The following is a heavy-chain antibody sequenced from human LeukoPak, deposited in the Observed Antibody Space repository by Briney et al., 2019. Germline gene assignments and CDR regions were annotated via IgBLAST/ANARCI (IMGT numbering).Heavy chain of an antibody. D-gene: IGHD3-3*01. J-gene: IGHJ6*03. Sequence: GGSLRLSCAASGFTFSSYAMSWVRQAPGKGLEWVSAISGSGGSTYYADSVKGRFTISRDNSKNMLYLQMNSLRAEDTAVYYCAARRGYYHYMDVWGKGTTVTVSS. CDR2: ISGSGGST. CDR1: GFTFSSYA. CDR3: AARRGYYHYMDV. V-gene: IGHV3-23*01.